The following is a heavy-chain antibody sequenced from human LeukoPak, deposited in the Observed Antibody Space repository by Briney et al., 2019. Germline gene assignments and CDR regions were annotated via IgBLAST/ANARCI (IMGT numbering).Heavy chain of an antibody. CDR3: ARDYDY. CDR2: ISHGGGST. CDR1: GFIFSRYD. D-gene: IGHD4-11*01. Sequence: GGSLRLSCAASGFIFSRYDMRWVRQVPGKGLEWVSAISHGGGSTYYADSVQGRFTISRDNSKNTLYLQMSSLRAEDTAIYYCARDYDYWGQGILVSVSS. V-gene: IGHV3-23*01. J-gene: IGHJ4*02.